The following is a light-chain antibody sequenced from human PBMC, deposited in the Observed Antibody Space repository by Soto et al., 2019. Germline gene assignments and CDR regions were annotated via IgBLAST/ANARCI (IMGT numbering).Light chain of an antibody. Sequence: EIVLTQSPGTLSLSPGERDTLSCRASQSVSSSYLAWYQQKPVQAPRLLIYGASSRATGISDRFSGSGSGTDFTLTISRLEPEDFAVYYCQQYGSSPLTFGGGTKVDIK. CDR3: QQYGSSPLT. V-gene: IGKV3-20*01. CDR1: QSVSSSY. CDR2: GAS. J-gene: IGKJ4*01.